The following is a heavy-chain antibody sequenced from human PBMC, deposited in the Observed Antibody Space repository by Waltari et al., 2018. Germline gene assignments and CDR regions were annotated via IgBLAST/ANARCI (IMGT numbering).Heavy chain of an antibody. D-gene: IGHD6-13*01. V-gene: IGHV1-69*01. J-gene: IGHJ5*02. Sequence: GSSVKVPCKISGGTFSSNAFSWIRQAPGQGLEWMGGNLPLLGIKEYAQRFQDRVTITADEVTKTAYMDLNSLTADDTAVYYCAKSPQLTTANWFDTWGQGMLVTVSS. CDR3: AKSPQLTTANWFDT. CDR1: GGTFSSNA. CDR2: NLPLLGIK.